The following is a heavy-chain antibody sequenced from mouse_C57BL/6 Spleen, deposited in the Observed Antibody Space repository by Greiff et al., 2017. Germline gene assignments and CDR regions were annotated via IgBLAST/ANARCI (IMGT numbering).Heavy chain of an antibody. V-gene: IGHV2-2*01. D-gene: IGHD2-3*01. Sequence: QVQLKQSGPGLVQPSQSLSITCTVSGFSLTSYGVHWVRQSPGKGLEWLGVIWSGGSTDYNAAFISRLSISKDNSKSQVFFKMNSLQADDTAIYYCASPGYYENYYAMDYWGQGTSVTVSS. CDR2: IWSGGST. CDR3: ASPGYYENYYAMDY. J-gene: IGHJ4*01. CDR1: GFSLTSYG.